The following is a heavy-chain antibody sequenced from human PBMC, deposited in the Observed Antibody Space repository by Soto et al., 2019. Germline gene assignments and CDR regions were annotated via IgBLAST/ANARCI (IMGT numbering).Heavy chain of an antibody. CDR2: IYYSGST. V-gene: IGHV4-59*01. CDR3: AGLKYFHSSTYLVH. CDR1: GGSISSYY. D-gene: IGHD3-22*01. Sequence: SETLSLTCTVSGGSISSYYWSWIRQPPGKGLEWIGYIYYSGSTNYNPSLKSRVTISVDTSKNQFSLKLSSVTAADTAVYYCAGLKYFHSSTYLVHWGQGNRLPVSS. J-gene: IGHJ4*02.